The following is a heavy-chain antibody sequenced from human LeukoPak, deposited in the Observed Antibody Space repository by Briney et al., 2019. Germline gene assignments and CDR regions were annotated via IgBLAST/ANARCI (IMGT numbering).Heavy chain of an antibody. CDR2: MNPNSGNT. D-gene: IGHD4-23*01. V-gene: IGHV1-8*01. J-gene: IGHJ5*02. Sequence: GASVKVSCKASGYTFTSYDINWVRQATGQGLEWMGWMNPNSGNTGYAQKFQGRVTMTRNTSISTAYMELSSLRSEDTAVYYCARARPRWRNWFDPWGQGTLVTVSS. CDR3: ARARPRWRNWFDP. CDR1: GYTFTSYD.